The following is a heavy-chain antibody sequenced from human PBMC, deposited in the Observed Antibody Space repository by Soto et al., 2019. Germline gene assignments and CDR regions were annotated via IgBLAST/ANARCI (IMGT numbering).Heavy chain of an antibody. CDR2: ISYDGSNK. D-gene: IGHD6-19*01. CDR3: AKEHSSGWYGDYFDD. CDR1: GFTFRSYR. J-gene: IGHJ4*02. Sequence: GGSLRLSCAASGFTFRSYRVHWVLQPPGKGLEWVTVISYDGSNKYYADSMKGRFTISRDNSKNTLYLQMNSLRAEATAVYYCAKEHSSGWYGDYFDDWGQGTLVTVSS. V-gene: IGHV3-30*18.